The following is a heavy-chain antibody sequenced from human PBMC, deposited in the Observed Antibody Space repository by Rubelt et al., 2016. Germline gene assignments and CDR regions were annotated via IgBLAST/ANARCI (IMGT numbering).Heavy chain of an antibody. CDR1: GFSLSTSGMC. CDR3: ARIGRGGSYSYLDD. CDR2: IDWDDDN. V-gene: IGHV2-70*15. Sequence: QVTLRESGPPLVKTTQTLTLTCTFSGFSLSTSGMCVSWIRQPPGKALEWLARIDWDDDNYDSTSLETRLTSSRDTSKNQDVLTMTNMDPVDTATYYCARIGRGGSYSYLDDWGQGTLVTVSS. D-gene: IGHD1-26*01. J-gene: IGHJ4*02.